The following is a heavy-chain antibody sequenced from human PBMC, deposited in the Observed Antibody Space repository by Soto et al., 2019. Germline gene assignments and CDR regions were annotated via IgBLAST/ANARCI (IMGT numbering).Heavy chain of an antibody. CDR1: GFTFSTYA. CDR3: AKGGYKYGFLFDC. CDR2: IDNSGGIT. Sequence: EVQLLESGGGLVQPGGSLRLSCAASGFTFSTYAMSWVRQAPGKGLEWVSTIDNSGGITYYADSVKGRFTISRDNSKNKLYLQMNSLRAEDTAVYYCAKGGYKYGFLFDCWGQGTLVTVSS. V-gene: IGHV3-23*05. J-gene: IGHJ4*02. D-gene: IGHD5-18*01.